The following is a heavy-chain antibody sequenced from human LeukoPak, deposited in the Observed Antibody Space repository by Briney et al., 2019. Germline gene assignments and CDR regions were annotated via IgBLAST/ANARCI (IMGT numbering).Heavy chain of an antibody. CDR1: GITLSNYG. CDR3: AKRGVVIRVILVGFHKEAYYFDA. Sequence: GXSLRLSCAVSGITLSNYGMSWVRQAPGRGVEWVAGISGSGGGTVYADSVKGRFTISRDNRKNTLYLQMNSLRADDTTVYFCAKRGVVIRVILVGFHKEAYYFDAWGQGALVTVSP. D-gene: IGHD3-22*01. V-gene: IGHV3-23*01. CDR2: ISGSGGGT. J-gene: IGHJ4*02.